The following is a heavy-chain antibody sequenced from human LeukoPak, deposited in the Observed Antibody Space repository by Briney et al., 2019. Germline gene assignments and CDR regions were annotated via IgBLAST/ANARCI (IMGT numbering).Heavy chain of an antibody. D-gene: IGHD6-13*01. J-gene: IGHJ4*02. CDR1: GYTFTGYY. CDR2: INPNSGGT. CDR3: ARDIAAAAASWGGDY. V-gene: IGHV1-2*02. Sequence: GASVKVSCKASGYTFTGYYMHWVRQAPGQGLEWMGWINPNSGGTNYAQKFQGRVTMTRDTSISTAYMELSRLRSDDTAVYYCARDIAAAAASWGGDYWGQGTLVTVSS.